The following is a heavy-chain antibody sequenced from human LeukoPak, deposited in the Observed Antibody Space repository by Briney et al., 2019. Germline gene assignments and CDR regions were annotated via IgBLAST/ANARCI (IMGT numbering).Heavy chain of an antibody. Sequence: GGSLRLSCAASGFGFTNAWMSWVRQAPGKGLEWVGRIKSKGDAETTDYAAPVKGRFTMSRDDAKATLYLQINSLITEDTAVYYCTTDLGITMIRGVIVYWGQGTLVTVSS. CDR2: IKSKGDAETT. D-gene: IGHD3-10*01. J-gene: IGHJ4*02. V-gene: IGHV3-15*01. CDR3: TTDLGITMIRGVIVY. CDR1: GFGFTNAW.